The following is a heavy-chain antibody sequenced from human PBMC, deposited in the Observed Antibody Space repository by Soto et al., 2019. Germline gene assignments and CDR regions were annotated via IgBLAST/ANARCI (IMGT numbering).Heavy chain of an antibody. D-gene: IGHD4-17*01. J-gene: IGHJ4*02. V-gene: IGHV4-31*03. Sequence: LSHTRTVADGSSTRGGYYRSRNRQHPGKGLEWIGYIYYSGSPYYNPSLRSRVTISVDTSKNQFSLKLSSVTAADTAVYYCAREDKYGGFDCWGQGSLVTVSS. CDR2: IYYSGSP. CDR1: DGSSTRGGYY. CDR3: AREDKYGGFDC.